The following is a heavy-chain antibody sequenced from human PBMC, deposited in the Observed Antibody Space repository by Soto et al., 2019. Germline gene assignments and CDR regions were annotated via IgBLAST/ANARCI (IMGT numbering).Heavy chain of an antibody. CDR3: ARDRFVIGGAGTDLAY. V-gene: IGHV1-46*01. D-gene: IGHD6-19*01. J-gene: IGHJ4*02. CDR1: GYTFTNYY. CDR2: INPSGGST. Sequence: ASVKVSCKASGYTFTNYYMHWVRQAPGQGIEWMGLINPSGGSTRNAQKYQGRVTMNRDTSTSRVYMEVSSLRSEDTAVYYCARDRFVIGGAGTDLAYWSKGNPVTVSS.